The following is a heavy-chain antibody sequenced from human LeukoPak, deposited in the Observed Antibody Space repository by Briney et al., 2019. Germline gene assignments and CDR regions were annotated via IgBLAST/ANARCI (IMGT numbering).Heavy chain of an antibody. Sequence: ASVKVSCKASGGTFSSYAISWVRQAPGQGLEWMGRIIPILGIANYAQKFQGRVTITADKSTSTAYMELSSLRSEDTAVYYCARDRGPEMATISDYWGQGTLVTVSS. CDR3: ARDRGPEMATISDY. CDR1: GGTFSSYA. CDR2: IIPILGIA. D-gene: IGHD5-24*01. V-gene: IGHV1-69*04. J-gene: IGHJ4*02.